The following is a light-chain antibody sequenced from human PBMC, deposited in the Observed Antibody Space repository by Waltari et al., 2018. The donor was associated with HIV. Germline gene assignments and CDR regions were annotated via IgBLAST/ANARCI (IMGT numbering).Light chain of an antibody. CDR3: AAWDDSLNGRNWV. CDR1: SPNIRSNT. J-gene: IGLJ3*02. V-gene: IGLV1-44*01. CDR2: SNN. Sequence: QSVLTQPPSASGTPGQRVTLPCSGSSPNIRSNTVNWYQQHPGTAPKRLIYSNNQRPSGVPDRFSGSKSGTSASLAISGLQSEDEADYYCAAWDDSLNGRNWVFGGGTKLTVL.